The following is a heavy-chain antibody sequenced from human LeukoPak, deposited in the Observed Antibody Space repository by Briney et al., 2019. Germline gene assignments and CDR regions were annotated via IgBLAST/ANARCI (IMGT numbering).Heavy chain of an antibody. Sequence: GGSLRLSCAASGFTFSTYDMHWVRQAPGKGLVWVSIIKSDGSTIYADSVKGRFTISRDNAKNSLYLQMNSLRAEDTGVYYCARSELGYYYYYMDVWGKGTTVTVSS. V-gene: IGHV3-74*01. CDR2: IKSDGST. J-gene: IGHJ6*03. D-gene: IGHD7-27*01. CDR1: GFTFSTYD. CDR3: ARSELGYYYYYMDV.